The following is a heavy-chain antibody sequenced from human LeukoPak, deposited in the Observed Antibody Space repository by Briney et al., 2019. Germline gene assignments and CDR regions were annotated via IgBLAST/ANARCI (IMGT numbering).Heavy chain of an antibody. J-gene: IGHJ4*02. V-gene: IGHV1-58*02. CDR2: IVVGSGNT. D-gene: IGHD3-3*01. CDR1: GYTLTELS. Sequence: GASVKVSCKVSGYTLTELSMHWVRQAPGKGLEWIGWIVVGSGNTNYAQKFQERVTITRDMSTSTAYMELSSLRSEDTAVYYCAAAYDFWSGYYYFDYWGQGTLVTVSS. CDR3: AAAYDFWSGYYYFDY.